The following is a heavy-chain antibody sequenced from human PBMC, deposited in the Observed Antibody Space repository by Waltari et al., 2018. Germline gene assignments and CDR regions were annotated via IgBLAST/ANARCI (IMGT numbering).Heavy chain of an antibody. CDR3: AHSRAYYGDYGALGYFQH. V-gene: IGHV2-5*01. CDR2: IYWNDDN. D-gene: IGHD4-17*01. J-gene: IGHJ1*01. CDR1: GFSLSTSGVG. Sequence: QINLKESGPTLVKPTQTLTMTCTFCGFSLSTSGVGVGWIRQPPGKALEWIELIYWNDDNRYSPSLKSRLTITKETSKNQVFLTMTNMDPVDTATYYCAHSRAYYGDYGALGYFQHWGQGTLVTVSS.